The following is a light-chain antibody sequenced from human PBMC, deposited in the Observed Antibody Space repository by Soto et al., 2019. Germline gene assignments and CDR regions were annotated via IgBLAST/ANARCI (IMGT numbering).Light chain of an antibody. CDR2: SND. V-gene: IGLV1-44*01. CDR1: SSNIGSNT. Sequence: QSVLTQAPSASGTPGQRVTFSCSGSSSNIGSNTVSWYQQVPGTAPKLLIYSNDQRPSGVPDRFSGSKSGTSASLAIGGLQSEDEADYYCAAWDGSLNGWVFGGGTKVTVL. J-gene: IGLJ2*01. CDR3: AAWDGSLNGWV.